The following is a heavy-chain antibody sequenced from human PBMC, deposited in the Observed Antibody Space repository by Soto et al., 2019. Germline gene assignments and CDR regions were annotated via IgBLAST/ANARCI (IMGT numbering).Heavy chain of an antibody. CDR1: GYSFTSYW. CDR2: IYPGDSDT. CDR3: ARGQWLAKYYYYGMDV. J-gene: IGHJ6*02. Sequence: GESLKISCKGSGYSFTSYWIGWVRQMPGKGLEWMGIIYPGDSDTRYSPSFQGQVTISADKSISTAYLQWSSLKASDTAMYYCARGQWLAKYYYYGMDVWGQGTTVTVSS. V-gene: IGHV5-51*01. D-gene: IGHD6-19*01.